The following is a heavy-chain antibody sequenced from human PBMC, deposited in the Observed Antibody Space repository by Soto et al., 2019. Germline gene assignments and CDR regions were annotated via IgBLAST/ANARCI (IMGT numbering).Heavy chain of an antibody. CDR1: GGTFSCYA. J-gene: IGHJ4*02. CDR2: SIPFFDTA. CDR3: ASFRFSGSYSFDY. V-gene: IGHV1-69*12. D-gene: IGHD1-26*01. Sequence: QVQLVQSGAEVKKPGSSVKVSCKASGGTFSCYAITWVRQAPGQGLEWMGGSIPFFDTANYAQKFQGRLTFTADESTRTAYMELSSLRSEDTAVYYCASFRFSGSYSFDYWGQGTLVTVSS.